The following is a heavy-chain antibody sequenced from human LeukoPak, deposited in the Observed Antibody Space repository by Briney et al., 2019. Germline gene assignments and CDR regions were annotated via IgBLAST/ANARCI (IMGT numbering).Heavy chain of an antibody. CDR3: AKDWSEGSGSYIDY. Sequence: GGSLRLSCAASGFSFGNHAMHWVRQAPGKGLEWLAVTSYDGTRQYYADFVRCRFTISRENSKNTLYLHMNSLRVDDTAVYYCAKDWSEGSGSYIDYWGQGALVTVSS. CDR1: GFSFGNHA. CDR2: TSYDGTRQ. D-gene: IGHD3-10*01. V-gene: IGHV3-30*04. J-gene: IGHJ4*02.